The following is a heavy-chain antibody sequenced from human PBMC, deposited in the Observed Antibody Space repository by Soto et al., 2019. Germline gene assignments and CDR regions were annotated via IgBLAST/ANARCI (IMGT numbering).Heavy chain of an antibody. CDR2: ISAYNGNT. V-gene: IGHV1-18*01. J-gene: IGHJ4*02. CDR3: AREWIYVFDY. Sequence: GASGKVTCEASGYTFTSYGISWVRQAPGQGLEWMGWISAYNGNTNYAQKLQGRVTMTTDTSTSTAYMELRSLRSDDTAVYYCAREWIYVFDYWGQLPMVPVSS. CDR1: GYTFTSYG. D-gene: IGHD3-16*01.